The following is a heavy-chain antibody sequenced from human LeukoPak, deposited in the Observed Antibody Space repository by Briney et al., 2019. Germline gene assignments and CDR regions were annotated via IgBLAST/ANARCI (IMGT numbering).Heavy chain of an antibody. V-gene: IGHV3-13*01. D-gene: IGHD4-23*01. J-gene: IGHJ4*02. Sequence: SGGSLRLSCAASGFTFSSYDMHWVRQATGKGLEWVSAIGTAGDTYYPGSVKGRFTISRENAKNSLYLQMNSLRAGDTAVYYCARGEYGGNSVLGGMVDYWGQGTLVTVSS. CDR2: IGTAGDT. CDR3: ARGEYGGNSVLGGMVDY. CDR1: GFTFSSYD.